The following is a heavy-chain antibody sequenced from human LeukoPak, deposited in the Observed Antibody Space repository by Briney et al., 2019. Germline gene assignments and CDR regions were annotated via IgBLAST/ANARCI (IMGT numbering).Heavy chain of an antibody. Sequence: GGSLRLSCAASGFTFSSYGMHWVRQAPGKGLEWVSSISSSSSYIYYADSMKGRFTISRDNAKNSVYLQMNSLRAEDTAVYYCAREGFCSGGSCYSGNAFDIWGQGTMVTVSS. J-gene: IGHJ3*02. D-gene: IGHD2-15*01. V-gene: IGHV3-21*01. CDR3: AREGFCSGGSCYSGNAFDI. CDR2: ISSSSSYI. CDR1: GFTFSSYG.